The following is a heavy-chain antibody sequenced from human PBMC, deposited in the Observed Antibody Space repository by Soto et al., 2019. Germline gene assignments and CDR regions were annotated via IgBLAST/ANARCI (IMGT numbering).Heavy chain of an antibody. J-gene: IGHJ4*02. CDR3: ARGPPTSCSGVNCYSHYFDY. D-gene: IGHD2-15*01. Sequence: QVQLVQSGAEVKKPGASVKVSCKASGYTFTSYGISWVRQAPGQGLEWMGWISAYSGSTKYAQKLQDRVTMTTDTSTNIAYMELRSLRSDDTAIYYCARGPPTSCSGVNCYSHYFDYWGQGTLVTVSS. CDR1: GYTFTSYG. CDR2: ISAYSGST. V-gene: IGHV1-18*01.